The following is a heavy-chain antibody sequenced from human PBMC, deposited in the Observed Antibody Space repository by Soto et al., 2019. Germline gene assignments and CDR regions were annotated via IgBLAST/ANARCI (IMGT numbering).Heavy chain of an antibody. CDR2: ISESRGDS. J-gene: IGHJ3*01. D-gene: IGHD2-2*01. V-gene: IGHV3-23*01. CDR3: ASTRIPAALGAPNSRGFDA. CDR1: GFTFHIYV. Sequence: ELQLLESGGGLVQPGGSLRLSCAASGFTFHIYVMNWVRQAPGKGLEWVSGISESRGDSYYADSVKGRFTISRDNSKNTLYLQMNSLRVEDTAVYFCASTRIPAALGAPNSRGFDAWGQGTKVTVSS.